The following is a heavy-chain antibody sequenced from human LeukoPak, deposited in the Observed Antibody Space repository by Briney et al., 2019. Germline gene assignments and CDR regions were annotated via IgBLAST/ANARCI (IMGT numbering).Heavy chain of an antibody. J-gene: IGHJ4*02. Sequence: SETLSLTCTVSGGSISSYYWSWIRQPPGKGLEWIGYIYYSGSTYYNPSLKSRVTISVDTSKNQFSLKLSSVTAADTAVYYCARDLDYYYDSSGYFVVWGQGTLVTVSS. D-gene: IGHD3-22*01. CDR1: GGSISSYY. V-gene: IGHV4-59*12. CDR3: ARDLDYYYDSSGYFVV. CDR2: IYYSGST.